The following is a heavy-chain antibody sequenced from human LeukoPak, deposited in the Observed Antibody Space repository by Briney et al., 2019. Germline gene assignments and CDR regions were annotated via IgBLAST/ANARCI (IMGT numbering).Heavy chain of an antibody. CDR1: GFTFSSYW. CDR2: ISPDGSSA. J-gene: IGHJ4*02. V-gene: IGHV3-74*01. Sequence: PGGALRLSCAHSGFTFSSYWIHWVRQAPGKGLVWVSRISPDGSSANYQASVNGAFTIFRDNAKNTLLLQMNSLRADDTAVEYCARASVRPYCHFDYWGQGTLVTVSS. CDR3: ARASVRPYCHFDY. D-gene: IGHD2-21*01.